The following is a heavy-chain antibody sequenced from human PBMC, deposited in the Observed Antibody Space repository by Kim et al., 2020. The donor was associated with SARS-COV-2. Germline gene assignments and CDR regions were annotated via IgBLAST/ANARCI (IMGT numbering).Heavy chain of an antibody. Sequence: GGSLRLSCAASGFTFSSYSMNWVRQAPGKGLEWVSYISSSSSTIYYADSVKGRFTISRDNAKNSLYLQMNSLRAEDTAVYYCARVVDGDYPEYFQHWGQGTLVTVSS. CDR3: ARVVDGDYPEYFQH. V-gene: IGHV3-48*04. CDR2: ISSSSSTI. D-gene: IGHD4-17*01. CDR1: GFTFSSYS. J-gene: IGHJ1*01.